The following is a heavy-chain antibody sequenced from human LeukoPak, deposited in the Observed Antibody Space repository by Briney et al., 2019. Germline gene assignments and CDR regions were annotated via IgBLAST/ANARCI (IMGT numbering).Heavy chain of an antibody. Sequence: ASVKVSFKASGYTFTSYDINWVRQATGQGLEWMGWMNPNSGNTGYAQKFQGRVTMTRNTSISTAYMELSSLRSEDTAVYYCARSIRRYFDWLPRTYPPYYYYGMDVCGQGTTVTVPS. J-gene: IGHJ6*02. CDR2: MNPNSGNT. V-gene: IGHV1-8*01. D-gene: IGHD3-9*01. CDR3: ARSIRRYFDWLPRTYPPYYYYGMDV. CDR1: GYTFTSYD.